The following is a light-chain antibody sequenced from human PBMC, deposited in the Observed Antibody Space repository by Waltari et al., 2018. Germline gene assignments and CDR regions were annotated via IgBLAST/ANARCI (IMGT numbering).Light chain of an antibody. Sequence: ILMTQSPATLSVSPGDRATLSCRASQSVSTSLAWYQQKAGQAPRLLIYGASSRAIGIPARISGSGSGTEFSLTISSLQSEDFTVYYCQQYYDWPHTFGQGTKLEIK. CDR1: QSVSTS. J-gene: IGKJ2*01. CDR2: GAS. CDR3: QQYYDWPHT. V-gene: IGKV3-15*01.